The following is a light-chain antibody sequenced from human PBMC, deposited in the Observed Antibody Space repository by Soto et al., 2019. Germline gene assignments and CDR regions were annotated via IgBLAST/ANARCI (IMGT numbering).Light chain of an antibody. V-gene: IGLV2-14*01. J-gene: IGLJ1*01. CDR3: SSYTGSSTLV. Sequence: QSVLTQPASLSGSPGQSITIACTGTSSDVGGYNYVSWYQQHPGKAPKLIIYEVSYRPSGVSNRFSGSKSGNTASLTISGLQADDEADYYCSSYTGSSTLVFGTWTKVTVL. CDR2: EVS. CDR1: SSDVGGYNY.